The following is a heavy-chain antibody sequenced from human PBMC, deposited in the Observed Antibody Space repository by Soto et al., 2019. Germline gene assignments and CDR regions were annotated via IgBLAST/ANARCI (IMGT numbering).Heavy chain of an antibody. Sequence: GGSLRLSCAASGFTFSNYGMHWVRQAPGKGLECVAVIWYDGDNKYYAHSVKGRFTISRDNSKNRLYLQMNSLRAEDTAVYYCARTEAYGSRGIHFGLDVWGQGTTVTVSS. CDR1: GFTFSNYG. J-gene: IGHJ6*02. CDR2: IWYDGDNK. CDR3: ARTEAYGSRGIHFGLDV. V-gene: IGHV3-33*01. D-gene: IGHD6-19*01.